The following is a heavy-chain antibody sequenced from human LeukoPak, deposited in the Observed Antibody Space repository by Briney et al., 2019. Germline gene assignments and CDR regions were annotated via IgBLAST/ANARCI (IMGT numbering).Heavy chain of an antibody. CDR3: AKASSYKGPDHGDPGAFDI. D-gene: IGHD4-17*01. CDR2: ISGSGGST. Sequence: GGSLRLSCAASGFTFSSYAMSWVRQAPGKGLEWVSAISGSGGSTYYADSVKGRFTISRDNSKNTLYLQMNSLRAEDTAVYYCAKASSYKGPDHGDPGAFDIWGQGTMVTVSS. J-gene: IGHJ3*02. CDR1: GFTFSSYA. V-gene: IGHV3-23*01.